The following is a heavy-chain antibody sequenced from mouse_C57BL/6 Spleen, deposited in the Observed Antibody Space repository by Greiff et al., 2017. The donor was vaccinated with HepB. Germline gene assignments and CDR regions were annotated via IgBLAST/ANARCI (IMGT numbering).Heavy chain of an antibody. CDR1: GYSITSGYY. V-gene: IGHV3-6*01. J-gene: IGHJ2*01. CDR3: AREDGNYDYFDY. Sequence: EVQLQESGPGLVKPSQSLSLTCSVTGYSITSGYYWNWIRQFPGNKLEWMGYISYDGSNNYNPSLKNRISITRDTSKNQFFLKLNSVTTEDTATYYCAREDGNYDYFDYWGQGTTLTVSS. D-gene: IGHD2-1*01. CDR2: ISYDGSN.